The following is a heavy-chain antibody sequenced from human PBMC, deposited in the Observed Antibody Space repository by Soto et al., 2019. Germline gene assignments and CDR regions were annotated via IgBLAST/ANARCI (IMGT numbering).Heavy chain of an antibody. D-gene: IGHD1-26*01. V-gene: IGHV3-74*01. CDR2: IHSDGSST. CDR3: ARGDRGAFDL. Sequence: VQLVESGGGLVQPGESLRLSCAASGFTFCYYWMHWVRQAPGKGLVWVSRIHSDGSSTTYADSVKGRFTTSRDNARNTLYLQMNSLRAEDTAVYYCARGDRGAFDLWGQGTVVTVSS. J-gene: IGHJ3*01. CDR1: GFTFCYYW.